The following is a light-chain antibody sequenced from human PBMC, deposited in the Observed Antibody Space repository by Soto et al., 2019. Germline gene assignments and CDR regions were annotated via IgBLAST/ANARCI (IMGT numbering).Light chain of an antibody. CDR1: SSNIGTNY. J-gene: IGLJ3*02. CDR3: AAWDDSLSGPNWI. CDR2: TSD. Sequence: QSVLTQPPSASGTPGQRVTIPCSGSSSNIGTNYIYWYQHLPGVAPKLLIYTSDQRPSGVPDRFSGSKSGTSASLAISGLRSEDEADYYCAAWDDSLSGPNWIFGGGTKLTVL. V-gene: IGLV1-47*01.